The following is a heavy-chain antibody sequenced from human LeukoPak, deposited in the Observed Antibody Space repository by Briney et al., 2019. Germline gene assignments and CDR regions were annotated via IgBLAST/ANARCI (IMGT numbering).Heavy chain of an antibody. CDR1: GYTFTSFG. D-gene: IGHD5-18*01. J-gene: IGHJ6*03. Sequence: ASVKVSCKASGYTFTSFGISWVRQAPGQGLEWMGWISAYNVNTNYAQKLQGRVTMTTDISTSTAYMELRSLRSDDTAVYYCARVSPLDTAMVMGRYYYYYYMDVWGKGTTVTVSS. V-gene: IGHV1-18*01. CDR3: ARVSPLDTAMVMGRYYYYYYMDV. CDR2: ISAYNVNT.